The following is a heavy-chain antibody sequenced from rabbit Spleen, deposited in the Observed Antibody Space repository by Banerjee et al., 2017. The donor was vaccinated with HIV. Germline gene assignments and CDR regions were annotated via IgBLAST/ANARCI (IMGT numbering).Heavy chain of an antibody. V-gene: IGHV1S45*01. CDR3: ARGSGDDRYNL. D-gene: IGHD1-1*01. Sequence: QEQLEESGGGLVQLGASLTLTCTASGFSFSSSYWICWVRQAPGKGLEWIACIVTGNSGSTNYASWVNGRFTISRSTSLNTVTLQMTSLTAADTATYFCARGSGDDRYNLWGPGTLVTVS. CDR1: GFSFSSSYW. J-gene: IGHJ4*01. CDR2: IVTGNSGST.